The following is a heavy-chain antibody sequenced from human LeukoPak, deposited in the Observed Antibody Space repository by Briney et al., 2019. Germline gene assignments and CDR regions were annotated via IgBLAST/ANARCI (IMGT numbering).Heavy chain of an antibody. CDR1: VGTFSSYA. Sequence: ASVKVSCKASVGTFSSYAISWVRQAPGRGLEWMGGIIPIFGTAHYAQKFQGRVTITADESTSTAYMALSSLRSEDTAVYYCARDLGVFGDYYNYYYYMDVWGKGTTVTISS. D-gene: IGHD3-10*01. CDR2: IIPIFGTA. V-gene: IGHV1-69*13. J-gene: IGHJ6*03. CDR3: ARDLGVFGDYYNYYYYMDV.